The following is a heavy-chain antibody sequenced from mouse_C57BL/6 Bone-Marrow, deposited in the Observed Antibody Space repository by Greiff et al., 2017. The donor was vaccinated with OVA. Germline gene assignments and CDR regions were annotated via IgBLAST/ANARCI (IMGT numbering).Heavy chain of an antibody. J-gene: IGHJ1*03. CDR2: INPYNGGT. CDR1: GYTFTDYY. Sequence: EVQLQQSGPVLVKPGASVKMSCKASGYTFTDYYMNWVKQSLGKSLEWIGVINPYNGGTSYNQKFKGKATLTVDKSSSTAYMELNSLTSEDSAVYYCARPLGRWYFDVWGTGTTVTVSS. CDR3: ARPLGRWYFDV. V-gene: IGHV1-19*01. D-gene: IGHD4-1*01.